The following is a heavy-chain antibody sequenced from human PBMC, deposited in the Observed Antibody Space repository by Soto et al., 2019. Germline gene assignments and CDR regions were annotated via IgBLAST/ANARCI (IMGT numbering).Heavy chain of an antibody. Sequence: ASVKVSCKASGYTFTRYGMHWVRQAPGQRLEWMGWTNAGTGQTKYSQKLQGRVIITRDTSATTAYMELSSLRSEDTAVYYCARVMTVQAFDIWGQGTMVTVSS. CDR2: TNAGTGQT. V-gene: IGHV1-3*01. D-gene: IGHD4-17*01. J-gene: IGHJ3*02. CDR3: ARVMTVQAFDI. CDR1: GYTFTRYG.